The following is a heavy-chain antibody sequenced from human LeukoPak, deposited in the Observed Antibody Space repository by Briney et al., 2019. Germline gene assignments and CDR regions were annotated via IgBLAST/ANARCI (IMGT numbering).Heavy chain of an antibody. CDR3: ARDRPYSSGWNTFDY. V-gene: IGHV3-11*04. Sequence: GGSLRLSCAASGFTFSDFYMNWIRQAPGKGPEWLSYMNSDGGKIYYADSVKGRFTVSRDNAGNSLYLQMNSLRAEDTAVYYCARDRPYSSGWNTFDYWGQGTLVTVSS. CDR2: MNSDGGKI. CDR1: GFTFSDFY. D-gene: IGHD6-19*01. J-gene: IGHJ4*02.